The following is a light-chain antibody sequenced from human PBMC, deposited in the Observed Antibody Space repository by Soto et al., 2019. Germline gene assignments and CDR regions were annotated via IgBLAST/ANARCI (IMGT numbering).Light chain of an antibody. J-gene: IGKJ2*01. V-gene: IGKV3-15*01. CDR3: QQYQDWPPIT. CDR2: ATS. CDR1: QSIGSH. Sequence: ETLMTQSPGTLSVSPGERVTLSCRASQSIGSHLAWYQQIPGQTPRLIMYATSVRATGVSARFSGSGSETEFTLTISSLQSEDFAVYYCQQYQDWPPITFGQGTKLEIK.